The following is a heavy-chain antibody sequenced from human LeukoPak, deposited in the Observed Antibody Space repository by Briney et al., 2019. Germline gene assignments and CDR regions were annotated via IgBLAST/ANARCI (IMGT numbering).Heavy chain of an antibody. V-gene: IGHV3-20*01. CDR3: ARGAYYDSSASPLDY. J-gene: IGHJ4*02. CDR2: INWNGGST. CDR1: GYTFDDHG. D-gene: IGHD3-22*01. Sequence: PGGSLRLSCAASGYTFDDHGMSWVRQTPGKGLEWVSGINWNGGSTAHADSVKGRFTISRDNAKNSPYLQMNSLRAEDTALYHCARGAYYDSSASPLDYWGQGTLVTVSS.